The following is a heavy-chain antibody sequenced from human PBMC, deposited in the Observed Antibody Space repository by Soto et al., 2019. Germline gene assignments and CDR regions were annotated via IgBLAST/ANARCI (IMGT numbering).Heavy chain of an antibody. CDR1: GGSFSGYY. CDR2: IKHSGST. Sequence: QVQLQQWGAGLLKPSETLSLTCAVYGGSFSGYYWSWIRQPPGKGLEWIGEIKHSGSTNYNPSLKRRVAISVDTSKNQFSLKLSSVTAADTAVYYCAGTVATVTTGWFDPWGQGTLVTVSS. V-gene: IGHV4-34*01. J-gene: IGHJ5*02. CDR3: AGTVATVTTGWFDP. D-gene: IGHD4-17*01.